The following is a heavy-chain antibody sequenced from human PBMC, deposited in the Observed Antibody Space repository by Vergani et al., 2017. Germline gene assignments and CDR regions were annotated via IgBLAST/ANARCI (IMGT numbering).Heavy chain of an antibody. J-gene: IGHJ6*03. V-gene: IGHV4-34*01. D-gene: IGHD3-10*01. CDR3: ARGGATVSGFGEPHYYYMDV. CDR2: INHSGST. Sequence: QVQLQQWGAGLLKPSETLSLTCAVYGGSFSGYYWSWIRQPPGKGLEWIGEINHSGSTNYNPSLKSRVTISVDTSKNQFSLKLSSVTAADTAVYYCARGGATVSGFGEPHYYYMDVWGKGPRSPSP. CDR1: GGSFSGYY.